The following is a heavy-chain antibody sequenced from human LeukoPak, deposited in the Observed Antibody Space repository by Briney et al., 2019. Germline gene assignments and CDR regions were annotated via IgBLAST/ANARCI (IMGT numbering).Heavy chain of an antibody. D-gene: IGHD6-13*01. J-gene: IGHJ3*02. CDR3: ARDKEGIAAAGSIDAFDI. V-gene: IGHV1-18*01. CDR1: GYTFTSYG. CDR2: ISAYNGDT. Sequence: GASVKVSCKASGYTFTSYGINWVRQAPGQGLEWMGWISAYNGDTNYAQKLQGRVTMTTDTSTSTAYMELRSLRSDDTAVYYCARDKEGIAAAGSIDAFDIWGQGTMVTVSS.